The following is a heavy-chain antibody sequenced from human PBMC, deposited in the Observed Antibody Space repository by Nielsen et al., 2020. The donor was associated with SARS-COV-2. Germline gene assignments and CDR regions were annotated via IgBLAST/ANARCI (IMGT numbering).Heavy chain of an antibody. J-gene: IGHJ4*02. CDR2: IRSKANSYAT. CDR3: VNTMVRGGY. CDR1: GFAFSGSA. V-gene: IGHV3-73*01. Sequence: GGSLRLSCAASGFAFSGSAMHWVRQASGKGLEWVGRIRSKANSYATAYAASVKGRFTISRDDSKNTAYLQMNSLKTEDTAVYYCVNTMVRGGYWGQGTLVTVSS. D-gene: IGHD3-10*01.